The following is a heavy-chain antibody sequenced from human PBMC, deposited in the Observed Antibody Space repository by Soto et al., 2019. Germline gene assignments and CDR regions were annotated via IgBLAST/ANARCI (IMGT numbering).Heavy chain of an antibody. Sequence: EVQLVESGGGLVKPGGSLTLSCAASGFSFSNVWMNWVRQAPGKGLEWVGHIKSKSVGGTTDYTATVKGRFTISRDDSTDTLYLQMNSLNTENTAVYYCTTYSTHTLCDGGLGYSVQTKIHDSWGKGILVTVS. CDR3: TTYSTHTLCDGGLGYSVQTKIHDS. J-gene: IGHJ4*02. V-gene: IGHV3-15*01. CDR1: GFSFSNVW. CDR2: IKSKSVGGTT. D-gene: IGHD2-15*01.